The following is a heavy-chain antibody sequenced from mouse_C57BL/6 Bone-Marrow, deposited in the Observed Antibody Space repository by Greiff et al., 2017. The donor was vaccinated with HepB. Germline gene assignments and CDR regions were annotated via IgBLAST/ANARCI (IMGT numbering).Heavy chain of an antibody. CDR3: ARLPYYYGSSYDAMDY. Sequence: VQLQQSGPELVKPGASVKISCKASGYTFTDYYMNWVKQSHGKSLEWIGDINPNNGGTSYNQKFKGKATLTVDKSSSTAYMELRSLTSEDSAVYYCARLPYYYGSSYDAMDYWGQGTSVTVSS. V-gene: IGHV1-26*01. D-gene: IGHD1-1*01. CDR1: GYTFTDYY. CDR2: INPNNGGT. J-gene: IGHJ4*01.